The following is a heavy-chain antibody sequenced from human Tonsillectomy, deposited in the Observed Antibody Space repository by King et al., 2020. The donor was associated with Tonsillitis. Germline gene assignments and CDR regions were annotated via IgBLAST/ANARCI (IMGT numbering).Heavy chain of an antibody. CDR2: IYPGDSDT. CDR1: GYSFTSYW. V-gene: IGHV5-51*03. D-gene: IGHD5-18*01. J-gene: IGHJ4*02. CDR3: ARPGYSYGRHFDY. Sequence: VQLVESGAEVKKPGESLKISCKGSGYSFTSYWIGWVRQMPGKGLEWMGIIYPGDSDTRYSPSFQGPVTISAAKSISTAYLRGSSLKASDSAMYYCARPGYSYGRHFDYWGQGTLVTVSS.